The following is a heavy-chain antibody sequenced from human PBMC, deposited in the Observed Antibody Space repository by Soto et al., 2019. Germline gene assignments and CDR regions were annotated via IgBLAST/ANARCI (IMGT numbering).Heavy chain of an antibody. Sequence: QVQLVQSGAVVKKPGASVKVSCKASGYTFTSYGISWVRQAPGQGLEWMGWISAYNGNTNYAQKLQGRVTMTTDTSTSTAYMELRSLRSDDTAVYYCARDRGGSGWYYYYYGMDVWGQGTTVTVSS. J-gene: IGHJ6*02. CDR3: ARDRGGSGWYYYYYGMDV. D-gene: IGHD6-19*01. CDR1: GYTFTSYG. V-gene: IGHV1-18*01. CDR2: ISAYNGNT.